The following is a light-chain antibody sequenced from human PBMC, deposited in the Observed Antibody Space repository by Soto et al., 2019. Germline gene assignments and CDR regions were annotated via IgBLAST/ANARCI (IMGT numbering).Light chain of an antibody. CDR2: EVS. CDR3: SSYTTSNTWL. Sequence: QSALTQPASVSGSPGQSITISCTATTSDVGGFDSVSWYQQHPGTAPRVIIYEVSNRPSGVSYPFSGSKSANTASLTISGLQADDEADYYCSSYTTSNTWLFGGGTKLTVL. V-gene: IGLV2-14*01. J-gene: IGLJ3*02. CDR1: TSDVGGFDS.